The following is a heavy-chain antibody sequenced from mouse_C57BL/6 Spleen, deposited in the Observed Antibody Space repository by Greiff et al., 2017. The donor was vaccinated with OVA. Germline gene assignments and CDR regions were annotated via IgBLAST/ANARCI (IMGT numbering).Heavy chain of an antibody. D-gene: IGHD2-4*01. J-gene: IGHJ2*01. CDR1: GYSITSGYY. CDR2: ISYDGSN. V-gene: IGHV3-6*01. CDR3: ARRDYDYDGRLDY. Sequence: EVQLQQSGPGLVKPSQSLSLTCSVTGYSITSGYYWNWIRQFPGNKLEWMGYISYDGSNNYNPSLKNRISITRDTSKNQCFLKWNSVTTEETATYYCARRDYDYDGRLDYWGQGTTLTVSS.